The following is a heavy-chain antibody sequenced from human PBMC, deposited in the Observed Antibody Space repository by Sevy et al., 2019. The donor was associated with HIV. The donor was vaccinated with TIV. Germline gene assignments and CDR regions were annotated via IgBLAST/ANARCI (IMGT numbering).Heavy chain of an antibody. Sequence: GESLKISCAASGFTFSSYSMNWVRQAPGKGLEWVSYISSSSSTIYYADSVKGRFTISRDNAKNSLYLQMNSLRDEDTAVYYCARDQGYSSGWYADYYYYGMDVWGQGTTVTVSS. D-gene: IGHD6-19*01. CDR3: ARDQGYSSGWYADYYYYGMDV. V-gene: IGHV3-48*02. CDR2: ISSSSSTI. CDR1: GFTFSSYS. J-gene: IGHJ6*02.